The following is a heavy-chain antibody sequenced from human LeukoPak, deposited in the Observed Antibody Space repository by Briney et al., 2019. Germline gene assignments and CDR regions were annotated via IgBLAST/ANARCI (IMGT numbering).Heavy chain of an antibody. D-gene: IGHD2-2*02. CDR2: ISYDGSNK. Sequence: GGSVRLSCAASGFTFSSYAMHWVRQAPGKGLEWVAVISYDGSNKYYADSVKGRFTISRDNSKNTLYLQMNSLKTEDTAVYYCTRVEDIVVVPAAIRENAFDIWGQGTMVTVSS. J-gene: IGHJ3*02. CDR1: GFTFSSYA. V-gene: IGHV3-30-3*01. CDR3: TRVEDIVVVPAAIRENAFDI.